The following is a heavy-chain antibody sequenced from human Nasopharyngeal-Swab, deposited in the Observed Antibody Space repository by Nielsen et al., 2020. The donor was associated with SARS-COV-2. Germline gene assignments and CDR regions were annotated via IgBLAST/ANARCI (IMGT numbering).Heavy chain of an antibody. D-gene: IGHD5-12*01. CDR3: ARSLGGYDYFDY. J-gene: IGHJ4*02. V-gene: IGHV3-30-3*01. CDR2: ISYDGSNK. Sequence: WIRQPPGKGLEWVAVISYDGSNKYYADSVKGRFTISRDNSKNTPYLQMNSLRAEDTAVYYCARSLGGYDYFDYWGQGTLVTVSS.